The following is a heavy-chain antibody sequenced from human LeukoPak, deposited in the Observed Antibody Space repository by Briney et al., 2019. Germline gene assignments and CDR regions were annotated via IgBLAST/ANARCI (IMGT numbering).Heavy chain of an antibody. D-gene: IGHD1-1*01. CDR1: GFTFTTYG. V-gene: IGHV3-21*01. J-gene: IGHJ5*02. CDR2: ISSSSSYI. Sequence: GGSLRLSCSASGFTFTTYGMNWVRQAPGKGLEWVSSISSSSSYIYYADSVKGRFTISRDNAKNSLYLQMNSLRAEDTAVYYCARERGVQLERRWFDPWGQGTLVTVSS. CDR3: ARERGVQLERRWFDP.